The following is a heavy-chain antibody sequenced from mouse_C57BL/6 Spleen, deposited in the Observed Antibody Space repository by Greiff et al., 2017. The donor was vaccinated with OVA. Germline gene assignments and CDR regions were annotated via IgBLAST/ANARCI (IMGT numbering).Heavy chain of an antibody. V-gene: IGHV1-50*01. CDR1: GYTFTSYW. CDR3: ARREANGGWFAY. J-gene: IGHJ3*01. CDR2: IDPSDSYT. Sequence: QVQLQQPGAELVKPGASVKLSCKASGYTFTSYWMQWVKQRPGQGLEWIGEIDPSDSYTNYNQKFKGKATLTVDTSSSTAYMQLSSLTSEDSAVYYCARREANGGWFAYWGQGTLVTVSA.